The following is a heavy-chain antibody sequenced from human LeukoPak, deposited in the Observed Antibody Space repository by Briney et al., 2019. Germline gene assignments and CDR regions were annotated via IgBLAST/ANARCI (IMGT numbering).Heavy chain of an antibody. Sequence: GGSLRLSCAASGFTFSSYEMNWVRQAPGKGLEWVSYISSSGSTIYYADSVKGRFTISRDNAKNSLYLQMNSLRAEDTAVYYCARSVAAGGILDYWGQGTLVTVSS. D-gene: IGHD6-13*01. J-gene: IGHJ4*02. CDR3: ARSVAAGGILDY. CDR2: ISSSGSTI. V-gene: IGHV3-48*03. CDR1: GFTFSSYE.